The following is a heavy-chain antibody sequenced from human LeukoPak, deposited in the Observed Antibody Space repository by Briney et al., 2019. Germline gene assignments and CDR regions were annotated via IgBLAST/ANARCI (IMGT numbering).Heavy chain of an antibody. Sequence: ASVKVSCKASGYSFTTYKMHWVRQAPGQGLDRMGIIDPNDGSTGQAQKFQGRIIMTRDTSTSTSYMELSSLRSEDTALYYCVRDNRNWSFDYWGQGSLVTVSS. CDR3: VRDNRNWSFDY. J-gene: IGHJ4*02. D-gene: IGHD1-1*01. CDR1: GYSFTTYK. V-gene: IGHV1-46*01. CDR2: IDPNDGST.